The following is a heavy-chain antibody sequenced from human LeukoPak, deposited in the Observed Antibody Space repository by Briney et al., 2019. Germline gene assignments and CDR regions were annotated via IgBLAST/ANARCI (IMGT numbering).Heavy chain of an antibody. CDR1: GYSISSGYY. J-gene: IGHJ4*02. V-gene: IGHV4-38-2*02. CDR3: ARDILATSIAAPYY. Sequence: SETLSLTCTVSGYSISSGYYWGWIRQPPGKGLEWIGSIFYSGRTYYNPSLKSRVTMSVDTSKNQFSLRLSSVNAADTAVYYCARDILATSIAAPYYWGQGTLVTVSS. D-gene: IGHD6-13*01. CDR2: IFYSGRT.